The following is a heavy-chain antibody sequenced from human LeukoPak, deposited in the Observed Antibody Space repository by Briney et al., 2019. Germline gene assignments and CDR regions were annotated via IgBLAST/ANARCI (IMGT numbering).Heavy chain of an antibody. CDR3: ARGGIAADYGMDV. CDR1: GGSISSYY. D-gene: IGHD6-13*01. Sequence: PSETLSLTCTVSGGSISSYYWSWIRQPPGKGLEWIGEINHSGSTNYNPSLKSRVTISVDTSKNQFSLKLSSVTAADTAVYYCARGGIAADYGMDVWGQGTTVTVSS. J-gene: IGHJ6*02. V-gene: IGHV4-34*01. CDR2: INHSGST.